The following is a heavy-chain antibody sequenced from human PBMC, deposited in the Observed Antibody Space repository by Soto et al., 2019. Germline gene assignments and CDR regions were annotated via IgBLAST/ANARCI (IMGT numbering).Heavy chain of an antibody. Sequence: QVQLVESGGGVVKPAGSLRLSCAASGFTFSHYFMSWIRQAPGKGLEWVSFISGSGDNIKYADSVKGRFTTSRDNAKNSLWLQMNSLRAEDTAVYYCVRDSARIVVVPRVDGDDWLEPWGQGTLVTVSS. V-gene: IGHV3-11*04. CDR2: ISGSGDNI. D-gene: IGHD2-2*01. J-gene: IGHJ5*02. CDR3: VRDSARIVVVPRVDGDDWLEP. CDR1: GFTFSHYF.